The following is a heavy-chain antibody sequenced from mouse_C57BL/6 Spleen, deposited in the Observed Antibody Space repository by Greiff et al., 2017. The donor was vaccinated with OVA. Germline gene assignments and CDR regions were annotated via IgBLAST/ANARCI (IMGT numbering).Heavy chain of an antibody. CDR2: IDPSDSYT. CDR1: GYTFTSYW. V-gene: IGHV1-50*01. D-gene: IGHD1-1*01. Sequence: QVQLKQSGAELVKPGASVKLSCKASGYTFTSYWMQWVKQRPGQGLEWIGEIDPSDSYTNYNQKFKGKATLTVDTSSRAAYMQLSSLTSEDSAVYYCARGGVATVVAKNYFDYWGQGTTLTVSS. CDR3: ARGGVATVVAKNYFDY. J-gene: IGHJ2*01.